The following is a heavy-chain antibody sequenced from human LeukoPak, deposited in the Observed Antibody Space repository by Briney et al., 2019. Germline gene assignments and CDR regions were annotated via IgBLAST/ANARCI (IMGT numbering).Heavy chain of an antibody. D-gene: IGHD4-17*01. CDR1: GFTFSTYS. Sequence: LPGGSLRLSCAASGFTFSTYSMTWVRQAPGKGLEWVSYISSTGSTKYYADSVKGRFTISRGNAVNSLYLQMNSLRDEDTAVYHCSRVRSPSTVPIDYWGQGTLVIVSS. V-gene: IGHV3-48*02. CDR3: SRVRSPSTVPIDY. CDR2: ISSTGSTK. J-gene: IGHJ4*02.